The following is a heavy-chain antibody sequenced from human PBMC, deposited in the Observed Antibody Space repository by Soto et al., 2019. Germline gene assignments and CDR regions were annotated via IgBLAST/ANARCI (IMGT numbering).Heavy chain of an antibody. CDR3: AHIVVAGLGYYFDY. V-gene: IGHV2-5*02. CDR2: IYWDDDK. CDR1: GFSLSSTRMA. J-gene: IGHJ4*02. Sequence: QITLKESGPTLVKPTQTLTLTCTFSGFSLSSTRMAVGWIRQPPGKALEWLALIYWDDDKRYSPFLMSRLTITKDTSKNQLVLTMSSMDPVDTARYYCAHIVVAGLGYYFDYWGQGTLVTVSS. D-gene: IGHD6-19*01.